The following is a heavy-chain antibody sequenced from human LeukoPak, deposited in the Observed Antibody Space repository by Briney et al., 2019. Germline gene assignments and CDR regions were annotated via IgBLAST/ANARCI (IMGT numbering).Heavy chain of an antibody. V-gene: IGHV4-39*01. CDR3: ARHGPRYYYDTSGYYYFDY. CDR1: GGSISSTIYY. J-gene: IGHJ4*02. D-gene: IGHD3-22*01. CDR2: IYYSGST. Sequence: SETLSLTCTVSGGSISSTIYYWGWIRQPPGKGLEWIGSIYYSGSTYYNPSLKSRVTISVDTSKTPFSLKLSSVTAADTAVYYCARHGPRYYYDTSGYYYFDYWGQGTLVTVSS.